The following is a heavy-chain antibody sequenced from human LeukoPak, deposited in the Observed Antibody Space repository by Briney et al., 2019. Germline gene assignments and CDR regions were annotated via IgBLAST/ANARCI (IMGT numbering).Heavy chain of an antibody. CDR1: GGSISSYY. Sequence: SETLSLTCTVSGGSISSYYWSWIRQPPGRGLEWIGYIYYSGSTNYNPSLKSRVTISVDTSKNQFSLKLSSVTAADTAVYYCARRTAAASHAFDIWGQGTMDTVSS. V-gene: IGHV4-59*01. D-gene: IGHD6-13*01. CDR2: IYYSGST. CDR3: ARRTAAASHAFDI. J-gene: IGHJ3*02.